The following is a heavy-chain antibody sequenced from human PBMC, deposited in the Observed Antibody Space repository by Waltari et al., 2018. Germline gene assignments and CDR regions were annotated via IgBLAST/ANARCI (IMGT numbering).Heavy chain of an antibody. J-gene: IGHJ4*02. V-gene: IGHV4-39*01. CDR3: ARAVVAVAGDFDY. CDR1: GGSISSSSYY. CDR2: IYYSVST. D-gene: IGHD6-19*01. Sequence: QLQLQESGPGLVKPSETLSLTCTVSGGSISSSSYYWGWIRQPPGKGLEWIGSIYYSVSTSYNPSLKSRVTISVDTSKNQFSLKLSSVTAADTAVYYCARAVVAVAGDFDYWGQGTLVTVSS.